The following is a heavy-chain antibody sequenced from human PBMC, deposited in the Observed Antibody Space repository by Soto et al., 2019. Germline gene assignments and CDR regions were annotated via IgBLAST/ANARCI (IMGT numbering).Heavy chain of an antibody. V-gene: IGHV2-5*02. Sequence: QITLKESGPTLVKPTQTLTLTCTFSGFSLSTRGVGVGWIRQPPGKALEWLALIYWDDDKRYSPSLRSRVTITXXPXKXPVVLTLTTLDPVAPDTYYCAHRQYYDNSGSNWFHPWGQGTLVTVSS. J-gene: IGHJ5*02. D-gene: IGHD3-22*01. CDR1: GFSLSTRGVG. CDR2: IYWDDDK. CDR3: AHRQYYDNSGSNWFHP.